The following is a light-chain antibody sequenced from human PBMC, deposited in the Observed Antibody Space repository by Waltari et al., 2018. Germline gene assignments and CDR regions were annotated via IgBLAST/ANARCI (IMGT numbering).Light chain of an antibody. CDR2: GAS. CDR1: ETVRRA. Sequence: IVLTQSPVTLALSPWERATLSCRASETVRRALDWYQQKPGQAPRLLIYGASTRAPGIPDRFSGSGSGTDFSLTISGLEPEDFAVYYCQHYVRLPATFGQGTKVEIK. CDR3: QHYVRLPAT. J-gene: IGKJ1*01. V-gene: IGKV3-20*01.